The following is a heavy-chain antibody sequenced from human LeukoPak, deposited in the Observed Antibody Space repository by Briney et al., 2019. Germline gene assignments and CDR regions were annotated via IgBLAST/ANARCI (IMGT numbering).Heavy chain of an antibody. CDR2: IYTSGST. CDR3: ARHATTGSGSYYLSGFDP. CDR1: GGSISSYY. D-gene: IGHD3-10*01. Sequence: SETLSLTCTVSGGSISSYYWSWIRQPPGKGLEWIGCIYTSGSTNYNPSLKSRVTISVDTSKNQFSLKLSSVTAADTAVYYCARHATTGSGSYYLSGFDPWGQGTLVTVSS. V-gene: IGHV4-4*09. J-gene: IGHJ5*02.